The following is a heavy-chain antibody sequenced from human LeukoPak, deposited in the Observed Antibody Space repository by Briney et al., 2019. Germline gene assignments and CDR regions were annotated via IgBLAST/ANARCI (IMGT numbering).Heavy chain of an antibody. D-gene: IGHD6-6*01. CDR2: FYASGTT. Sequence: SETLSLTCNVFGVSISNYFWSWLRQPAGKGLEWIGRFYASGTTYYNPSLRSRVTLSMDTSKNHFSLKLTSVTAADTAVYYCARDNEAARSSGTLDDWGPGTLVTVSS. CDR1: GVSISNYF. CDR3: ARDNEAARSSGTLDD. J-gene: IGHJ4*02. V-gene: IGHV4-4*07.